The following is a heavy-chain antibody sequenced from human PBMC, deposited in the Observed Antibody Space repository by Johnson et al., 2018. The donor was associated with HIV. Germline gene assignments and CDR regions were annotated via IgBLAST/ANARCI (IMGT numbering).Heavy chain of an antibody. CDR2: ISWNSGSI. V-gene: IGHV3-9*01. CDR1: GFTFDDYA. Sequence: VQLVESGGGLVQPGRSLRLSCAASGFTFDDYAMHWVRQAPGKGLEWVSGISWNSGSIGYADSVKGRFTISRDNAKNSLYLQMNSLRAEDTALYYCAREGGGSPDGFDIWGQGTLVSVSS. D-gene: IGHD3-16*01. J-gene: IGHJ3*02. CDR3: AREGGGSPDGFDI.